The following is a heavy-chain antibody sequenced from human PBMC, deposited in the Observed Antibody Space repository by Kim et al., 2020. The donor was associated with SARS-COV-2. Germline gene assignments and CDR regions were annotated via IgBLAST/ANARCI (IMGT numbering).Heavy chain of an antibody. CDR3: ARSLLYGMDV. V-gene: IGHV4-4*09. CDR2: GST. J-gene: IGHJ6*02. Sequence: GSTIYNPPLKSRVTISVDTSKNQFSLRLSSVTAADTAVYYCARSLLYGMDVWGQGTTVTVSS.